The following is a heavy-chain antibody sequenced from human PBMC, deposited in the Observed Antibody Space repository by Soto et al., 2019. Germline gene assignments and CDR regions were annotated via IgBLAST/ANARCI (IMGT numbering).Heavy chain of an antibody. Sequence: EVQLLESGGGLVQPGGSLRLSCAASGFTFSSYAMSWVRQAPGKGLEWVSAISGSGGSTYYADSVKGRFTISRDNSKNTLYLQMNSLRAQDTAVYYCANRGGYYGSGSYYRYFDYWGQGTLVTVSS. J-gene: IGHJ4*02. D-gene: IGHD3-10*01. V-gene: IGHV3-23*01. CDR1: GFTFSSYA. CDR3: ANRGGYYGSGSYYRYFDY. CDR2: ISGSGGST.